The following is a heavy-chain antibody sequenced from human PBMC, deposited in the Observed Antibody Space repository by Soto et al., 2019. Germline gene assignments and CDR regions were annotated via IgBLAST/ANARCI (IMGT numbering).Heavy chain of an antibody. D-gene: IGHD2-2*01. V-gene: IGHV1-18*01. CDR1: GYTFTTSG. CDR2: ISAYNGNT. Sequence: QVQLVQSGAEVRKPGASVKVSCKASGYTFTTSGISWVRQAPGQGLEWMAMISAYNGNTNYAQKFQGRVTLTTDTPPSTAYMELRSLKSDDTATYYCARVRGIPADADYWGQGSLVTVSS. J-gene: IGHJ4*02. CDR3: ARVRGIPADADY.